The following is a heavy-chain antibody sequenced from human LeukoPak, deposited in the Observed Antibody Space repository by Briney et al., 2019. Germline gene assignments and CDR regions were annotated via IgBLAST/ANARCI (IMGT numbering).Heavy chain of an antibody. J-gene: IGHJ4*02. CDR1: EFTVTTNH. CDR2: IYSGGST. CDR3: ARGPYDNSGYRFDY. Sequence: PGGFLRLSCAASEFTVTTNHMTWVRQAPGKGLEWVSVIYSGGSTYYADSVKGRFTISRDNSKNTLYLQMNSLRAEDTAVYYCARGPYDNSGYRFDYWGQGTLVTVSS. V-gene: IGHV3-66*01. D-gene: IGHD3-22*01.